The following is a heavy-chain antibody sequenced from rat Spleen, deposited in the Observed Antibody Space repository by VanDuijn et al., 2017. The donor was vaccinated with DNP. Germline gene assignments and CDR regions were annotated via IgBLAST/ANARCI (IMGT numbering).Heavy chain of an antibody. V-gene: IGHV5-25*01. Sequence: EVQLVESGGGLVQPGRSLKLSCAASGFTFSNYDMAWVRQAPTKGLEWVASISPSGGSTYYRDSVKGRFTVSRDNAKSSLYLQMDSLRSEDTATYYCARHEAPYFDYWGQGVMVTVSS. D-gene: IGHD3-1*01. CDR1: GFTFSNYD. CDR3: ARHEAPYFDY. CDR2: ISPSGGST. J-gene: IGHJ2*01.